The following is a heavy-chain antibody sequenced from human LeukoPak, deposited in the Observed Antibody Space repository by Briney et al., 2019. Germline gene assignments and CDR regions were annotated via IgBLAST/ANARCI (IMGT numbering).Heavy chain of an antibody. Sequence: GRSLRLSCAASGFTFSSYALHWVRQAPGKGLEWVAVISYDGSNKYYADSVKGRFTISRDNSKNTLYLQMNSLRGEDTAVYYCARGRLLIGAFDYWGQGTLVTVSS. CDR1: GFTFSSYA. CDR2: ISYDGSNK. CDR3: ARGRLLIGAFDY. J-gene: IGHJ4*02. V-gene: IGHV3-30-3*01. D-gene: IGHD2-15*01.